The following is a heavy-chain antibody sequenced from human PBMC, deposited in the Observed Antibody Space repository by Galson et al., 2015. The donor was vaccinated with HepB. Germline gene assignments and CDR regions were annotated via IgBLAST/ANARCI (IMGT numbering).Heavy chain of an antibody. V-gene: IGHV6-1*01. CDR1: GDSVSSNSAA. Sequence: CAISGDSVSSNSAAWNWIRQSPSRGLEWLGRTYYRSKWYNDYAVSVKSRITINPDTSKNQFSLQLNSVTPEDTAVYYCARAWEEAAAIRGYYYYYGMDVWGQGTTVTVSS. D-gene: IGHD2-2*02. CDR3: ARAWEEAAAIRGYYYYYGMDV. J-gene: IGHJ6*02. CDR2: TYYRSKWYN.